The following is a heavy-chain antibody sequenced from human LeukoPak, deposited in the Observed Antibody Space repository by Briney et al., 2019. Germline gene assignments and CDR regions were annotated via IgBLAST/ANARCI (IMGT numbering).Heavy chain of an antibody. CDR1: GFTFSTYR. V-gene: IGHV3-21*01. D-gene: IGHD3-22*01. CDR2: ISRSSNYI. J-gene: IGHJ3*01. CDR3: ARGRTSYYDSHDAFDV. Sequence: PGGSLRLSCAAAGFTFSTYRIDWVRQAPGGGLGWVSSISRSSNYIDYANSVKGRFTVSRDNAKNSVYLQMNSLRAEDTAMYYCARGRTSYYDSHDAFDVWGQGTLVTVSS.